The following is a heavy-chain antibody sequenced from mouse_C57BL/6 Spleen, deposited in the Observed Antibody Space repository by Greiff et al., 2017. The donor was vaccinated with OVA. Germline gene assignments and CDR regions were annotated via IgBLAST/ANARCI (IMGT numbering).Heavy chain of an antibody. Sequence: QVHLQQPGAELVMPGASVKLSCKASGYTFTSYWMHWVKQRPGQGLEWIGEIDPSDSYTNYNQKFKGKSTLTVDKSSSTAYMQLSSLTSEDSAVYYCARGDYGSSYWYFDVWGTGTTVTVSS. CDR3: ARGDYGSSYWYFDV. D-gene: IGHD1-1*01. V-gene: IGHV1-69*01. J-gene: IGHJ1*03. CDR1: GYTFTSYW. CDR2: IDPSDSYT.